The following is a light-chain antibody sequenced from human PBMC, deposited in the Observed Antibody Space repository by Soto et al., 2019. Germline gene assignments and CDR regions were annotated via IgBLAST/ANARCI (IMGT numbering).Light chain of an antibody. Sequence: DIQMTXSPXXXXASXGXXVXXXXXXSXXXSNYLAWFQQKPGKAPKSLIYAASSLQSGVPSKFSGSGSGTDFTLTISSLQPEDFATYYCQQYNSYPPLTFGGGTKVEIK. J-gene: IGKJ4*01. V-gene: IGKV1-16*02. CDR1: XXXSNY. CDR3: QQYNSYPPLT. CDR2: AAS.